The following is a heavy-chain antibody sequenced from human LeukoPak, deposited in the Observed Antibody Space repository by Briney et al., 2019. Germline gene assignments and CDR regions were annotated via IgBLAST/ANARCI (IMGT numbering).Heavy chain of an antibody. CDR2: IYYSGST. Sequence: SETLSLTCTVSGGSISSGNYYWSWIRQPPGKGLEWIGYIYYSGSTYYNPSLKSRVTISVDTSKNQFSLKLSSVTAADTAVYYCAREGMVRGVYYYGLDVWGQGTTVTVSS. D-gene: IGHD3-10*01. J-gene: IGHJ6*02. V-gene: IGHV4-30-4*08. CDR3: AREGMVRGVYYYGLDV. CDR1: GGSISSGNYY.